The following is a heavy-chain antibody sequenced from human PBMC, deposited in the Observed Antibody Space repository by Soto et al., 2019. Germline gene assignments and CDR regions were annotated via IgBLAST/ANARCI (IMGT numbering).Heavy chain of an antibody. CDR1: GGSISSSSYY. CDR2: IFYSGST. V-gene: IGHV4-39*07. D-gene: IGHD4-17*01. CDR3: ARAPRASFHGDYYFDY. J-gene: IGHJ4*02. Sequence: SETLSLTCTVSGGSISSSSYYWGWIRQPPGKGLEWIGSIFYSGSTYYNPSLKSRVTISVDTSKNQFSLKLSSVTAADTAVYYCARAPRASFHGDYYFDYWGQGTLVTVSS.